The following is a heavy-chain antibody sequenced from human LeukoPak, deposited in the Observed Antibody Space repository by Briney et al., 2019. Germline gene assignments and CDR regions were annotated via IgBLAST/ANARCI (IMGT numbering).Heavy chain of an antibody. CDR2: ISYDGSNK. Sequence: GRSLRLSCAASGFTFSSYGMHWVRPAPGKGLEWVAVISYDGSNKYYADSVKGRFTISRDNSKNTLYLQMNSLKAEDTAVYYCARIAVGDYWGQGTLVTVSS. D-gene: IGHD6-19*01. CDR1: GFTFSSYG. CDR3: ARIAVGDY. J-gene: IGHJ4*02. V-gene: IGHV3-30*03.